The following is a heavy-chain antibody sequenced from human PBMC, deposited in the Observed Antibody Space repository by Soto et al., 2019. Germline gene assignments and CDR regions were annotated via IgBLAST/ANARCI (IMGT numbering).Heavy chain of an antibody. CDR1: GASISRGDYY. J-gene: IGHJ5*02. D-gene: IGHD2-21*02. V-gene: IGHV4-30-4*01. CDR2: IYHSGRT. CDR3: ARVLFSAISAYSPSSFDL. Sequence: SETLSLTCTVSGASISRGDYYWSWICQPPGKGLEWIGYIYHSGRTYYNPSLKSRVTISVDTSRNQFSLTLSSVAAADTAVYYCARVLFSAISAYSPSSFDLCGQGTLLTVSS.